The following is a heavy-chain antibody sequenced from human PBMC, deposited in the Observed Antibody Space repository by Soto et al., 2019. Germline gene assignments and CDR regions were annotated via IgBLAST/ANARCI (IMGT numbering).Heavy chain of an antibody. CDR2: ISYDGSNK. CDR1: GFIFSSYA. CDR3: ARDDSGFSGSHYIDYFNY. Sequence: PGESLKISCAASGFIFSSYAMHWVRQAPGKGLEWVAVISYDGSNKYYADSVKGRFTISRDNSKNTLYVQMNSLRAEDTAVYYCARDDSGFSGSHYIDYFNYWGQGALVTVSS. J-gene: IGHJ4*02. V-gene: IGHV3-30-3*01. D-gene: IGHD1-26*01.